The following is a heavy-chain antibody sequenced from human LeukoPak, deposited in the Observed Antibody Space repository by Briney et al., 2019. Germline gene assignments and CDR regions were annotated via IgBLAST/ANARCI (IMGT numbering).Heavy chain of an antibody. D-gene: IGHD1-26*01. CDR2: IKQDGSEK. CDR1: GFTFSSYW. Sequence: QSGGSLRLSCAASGFTFSSYWMSWVRQAPGKGLEWVANIKQDGSEKYYVDSVKGRFTISRDNTKNTLYLQMNSLRAEDTAVYYCAKVKDFLRARGSYSDGYFDYWGQGTLVTVSS. J-gene: IGHJ4*02. CDR3: AKVKDFLRARGSYSDGYFDY. V-gene: IGHV3-7*03.